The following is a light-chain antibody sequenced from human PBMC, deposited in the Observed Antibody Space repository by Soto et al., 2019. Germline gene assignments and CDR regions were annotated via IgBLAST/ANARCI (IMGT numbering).Light chain of an antibody. CDR2: SND. J-gene: IGLJ1*01. CDR1: SSNIGSNS. Sequence: QSVLTQPPSASGTPGQRVTISCSGSSSNIGSNSVTWYQQLPGTAPKLLIYSNDRRPSGVPDRFSGSKSGTSASLAISGLQSEDEAYYSCCSFAGSYTYVFGTGTKLTVL. CDR3: CSFAGSYTYV. V-gene: IGLV1-44*01.